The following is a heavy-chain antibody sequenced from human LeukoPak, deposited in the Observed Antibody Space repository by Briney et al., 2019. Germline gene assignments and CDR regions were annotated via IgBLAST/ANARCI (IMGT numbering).Heavy chain of an antibody. CDR3: TVETGGDYPHFDY. J-gene: IGHJ4*02. CDR2: IWYDGSNK. Sequence: HPGGSLRLSCAASGFTFSSYGMHWVRQAPGKGLEWVAVIWYDGSNKYYADSVKGRFTISRDNSKNTLYLQMNSLRAEDTAVYSCTVETGGDYPHFDYWGQGTLVTVSS. V-gene: IGHV3-33*01. D-gene: IGHD4-17*01. CDR1: GFTFSSYG.